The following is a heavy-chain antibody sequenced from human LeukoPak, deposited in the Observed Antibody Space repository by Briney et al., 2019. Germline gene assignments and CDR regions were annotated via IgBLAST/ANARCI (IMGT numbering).Heavy chain of an antibody. CDR2: IYPGDSDT. Sequence: AGESLKISCKGSGYRFTSYWIGWVRQMPGKGLEWMGIIYPGDSDTRYSPSFQGQVTISADKSISTAYLQWSSLKASDTAMYYCARRKDSSGWYFDYWGQGTLVTVSS. J-gene: IGHJ4*02. CDR3: ARRKDSSGWYFDY. V-gene: IGHV5-51*01. CDR1: GYRFTSYW. D-gene: IGHD6-19*01.